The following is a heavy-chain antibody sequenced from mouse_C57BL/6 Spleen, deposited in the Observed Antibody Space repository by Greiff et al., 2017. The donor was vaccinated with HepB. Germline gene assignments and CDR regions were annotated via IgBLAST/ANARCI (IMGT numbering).Heavy chain of an antibody. Sequence: EVMLVESGGGLVKPGGSLKLSCAASGFTFSSYAMSWVRQTPEKRLEWVATISDGGSYTYYPDNVKGRFTISRDNAKNNLYLQMSHLKSEDTAMYYCARDQSPIYYGNYPFYAMDYWGQGTSVTVSS. V-gene: IGHV5-4*01. CDR1: GFTFSSYA. J-gene: IGHJ4*01. D-gene: IGHD2-1*01. CDR2: ISDGGSYT. CDR3: ARDQSPIYYGNYPFYAMDY.